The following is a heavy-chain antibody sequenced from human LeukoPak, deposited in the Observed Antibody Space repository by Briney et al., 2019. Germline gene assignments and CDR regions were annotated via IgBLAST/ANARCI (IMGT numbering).Heavy chain of an antibody. D-gene: IGHD4-23*01. CDR1: GVSLSRYY. CDR2: IQTSGST. Sequence: SQTLSLTCTVSGVSLSRYYWSWIRQPAGKGLQWIGRIQTSGSTNYNPSLESRIIMSVDTSKNQFSLKLTSVTAADTAVYYCAGDHQDYGANSALWYWGQGTLVNVSS. J-gene: IGHJ4*02. CDR3: AGDHQDYGANSALWY. V-gene: IGHV4-4*07.